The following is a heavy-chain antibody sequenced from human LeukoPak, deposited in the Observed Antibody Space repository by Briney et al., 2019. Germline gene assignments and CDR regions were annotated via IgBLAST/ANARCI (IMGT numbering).Heavy chain of an antibody. V-gene: IGHV3-64D*06. D-gene: IGHD6-13*01. CDR2: ISSNGGST. CDR3: VKDQGQQLGLFDY. J-gene: IGHJ4*02. Sequence: PGGSLRLSCSASGFTFSSYAMHWVRQAPGKGLEYVSAISSNGGSTYYADSVKGRFTISRDNSKNTLYLQMSSLRAEDTAVYYCVKDQGQQLGLFDYWGQGTLVTVSS. CDR1: GFTFSSYA.